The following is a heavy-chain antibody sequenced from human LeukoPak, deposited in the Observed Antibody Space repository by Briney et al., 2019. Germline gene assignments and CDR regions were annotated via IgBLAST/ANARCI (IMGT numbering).Heavy chain of an antibody. D-gene: IGHD5-24*01. CDR1: GFTFSDYY. J-gene: IGHJ4*02. CDR2: ISTSGSTI. Sequence: NPGGSLRLSCAASGFTFSDYYMSWIRQAPGKGLEWISYISTSGSTIYYADSVKGRFTISRDNAKNSLYLQMNSLRAEDTAVYYCARDGDGYNYKLDYWGQGTLVTVSS. CDR3: ARDGDGYNYKLDY. V-gene: IGHV3-11*01.